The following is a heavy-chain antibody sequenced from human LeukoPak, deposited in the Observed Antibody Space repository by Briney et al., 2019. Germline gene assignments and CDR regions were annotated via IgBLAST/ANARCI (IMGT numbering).Heavy chain of an antibody. V-gene: IGHV4-61*01. J-gene: IGHJ4*02. CDR3: AREVFSELGILSQYYFDY. CDR2: IYYSGCT. CDR1: GGAVSSGSYY. Sequence: SETLSLTCTVSGGAVSSGSYYWSWIRQPPGKGLEWIGYIYYSGCTNDNPSLKSRVTISVDTSKNQFSLKLSSVTAADTAVYYCAREVFSELGILSQYYFDYWGQGTLVTVSS. D-gene: IGHD2-15*01.